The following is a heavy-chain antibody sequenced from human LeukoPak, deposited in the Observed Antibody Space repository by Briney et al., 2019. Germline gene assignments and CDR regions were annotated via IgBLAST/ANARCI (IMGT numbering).Heavy chain of an antibody. V-gene: IGHV1-69*06. CDR2: IIPIFGTA. Sequence: SVKVSCKASGYTFTGYYMHWVRQAPGQGLEWMGGIIPIFGTANYAQKFQGRVTITADKSTSTAYMELSSLRSEDTAVYYCARGYYGSGSYYYYYYYMDVWGKGTTVTVSS. CDR1: GYTFTGYY. D-gene: IGHD3-10*01. CDR3: ARGYYGSGSYYYYYYYMDV. J-gene: IGHJ6*03.